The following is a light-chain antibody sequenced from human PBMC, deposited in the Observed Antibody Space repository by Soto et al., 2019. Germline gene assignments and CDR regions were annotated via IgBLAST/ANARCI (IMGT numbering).Light chain of an antibody. V-gene: IGKV3-20*01. CDR2: GAS. CDR1: QSVSNNY. J-gene: IGKJ1*01. CDR3: QQYGSLPWT. Sequence: EIVLTQSPGTLSLSPGERATLSCRASQSVSNNYLAWYQQQPGQAPRLLIYGASSRATGIPDRISGSGSGTDFTLTINRLEPEDFAVYYCQQYGSLPWTFGPGTKVDIK.